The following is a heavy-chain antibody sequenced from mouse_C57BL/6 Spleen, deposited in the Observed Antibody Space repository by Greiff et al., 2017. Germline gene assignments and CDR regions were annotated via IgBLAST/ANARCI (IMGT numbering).Heavy chain of an antibody. D-gene: IGHD1-1*01. CDR3: ARWFDYYGSNGWYFDV. CDR2: IYPGGGYT. CDR1: GYTFTNYW. J-gene: IGHJ1*03. Sequence: QVQLKQSGAELVRPGTSVKMSCKASGYTFTNYWIGWAKQRPGHGLEWIGDIYPGGGYTNYNEKFKGKATLTADKSSSTAYMQFSSLTSEDSAIYYCARWFDYYGSNGWYFDVWGTGTTVTVSS. V-gene: IGHV1-63*01.